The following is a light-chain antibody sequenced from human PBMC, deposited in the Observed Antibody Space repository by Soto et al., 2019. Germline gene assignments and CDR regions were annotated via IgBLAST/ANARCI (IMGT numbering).Light chain of an antibody. J-gene: IGKJ4*01. V-gene: IGKV1-9*01. CDR3: QQLNSYSLT. Sequence: DIPLTQSPSFLSASVGDRVTITCRASQGIRSYLAWYQQKPGKAPKLLIYDAASLQSGVPSRFSGSGSGTEFTLTFSCLQPEDFTSYSCQQLNSYSLTFGRGTKVEIK. CDR2: DAA. CDR1: QGIRSY.